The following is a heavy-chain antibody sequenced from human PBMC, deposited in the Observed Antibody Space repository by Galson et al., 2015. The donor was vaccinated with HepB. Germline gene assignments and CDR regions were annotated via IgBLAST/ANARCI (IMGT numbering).Heavy chain of an antibody. V-gene: IGHV3-53*01. CDR1: GVIVSDNY. CDR3: ARDLSSAHYPYWYFDL. D-gene: IGHD3-22*01. Sequence: SLRLSCAASGVIVSDNYMNWVRQAPGGGLEWVSVIFIGGKTYYAASGKGRVTISRDKSKNTRHLQMNSLRPEDTALYYCARDLSSAHYPYWYFDLWGRGTPVTVSS. J-gene: IGHJ2*01. CDR2: IFIGGKT.